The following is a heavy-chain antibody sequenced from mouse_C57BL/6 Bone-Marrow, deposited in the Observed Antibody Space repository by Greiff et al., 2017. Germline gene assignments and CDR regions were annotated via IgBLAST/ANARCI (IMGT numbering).Heavy chain of an antibody. CDR2: ISSGGSYT. V-gene: IGHV5-6*01. J-gene: IGHJ3*01. CDR3: ARELPFAY. D-gene: IGHD2-1*01. Sequence: EVMLVESGGDLVKPGGSLKLSCAASGFTFSSYGMSWVRQTPDKRLEWVATISSGGSYTYYPGSVKGRFTISRDNAKNTLYLQMSSLKSEDTAMYYCARELPFAYWGQGTLVTVSA. CDR1: GFTFSSYG.